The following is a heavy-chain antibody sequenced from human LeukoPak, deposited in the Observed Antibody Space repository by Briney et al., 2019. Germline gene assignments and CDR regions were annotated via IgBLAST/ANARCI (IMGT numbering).Heavy chain of an antibody. CDR2: IDEDGKTI. V-gene: IGHV3-74*01. D-gene: IGHD3-3*01. CDR3: VSDLCGGDDQ. J-gene: IGHJ5*02. CDR1: GFTFNSYW. Sequence: PTGGSLRLSCAASGFTFNSYWMHWVRQAPGKGLVWVSRIDEDGKTIDYADSVQGRFTISRDNAKDTLYLQMSSLRDEDTAVYYCVSDLCGGDDQWGRGTLVTVSS.